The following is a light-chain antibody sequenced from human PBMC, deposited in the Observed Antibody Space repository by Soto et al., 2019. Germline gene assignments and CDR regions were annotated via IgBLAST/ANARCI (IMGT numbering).Light chain of an antibody. CDR2: DVS. V-gene: IGLV2-14*01. CDR3: SSYTRSSLYV. J-gene: IGLJ1*01. CDR1: SSDVGGYNY. Sequence: QSALAQPASVSGSPGQSITISCTGTSSDVGGYNYVSWYQQLPGKAPKLMIYDVSDRPSGVSNRFSGSKSGNTASLTISGLQAEDEADYYCSSYTRSSLYVFGTGTKVTAL.